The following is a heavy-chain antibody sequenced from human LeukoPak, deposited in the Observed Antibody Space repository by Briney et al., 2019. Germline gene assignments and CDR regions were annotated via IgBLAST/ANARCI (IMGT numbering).Heavy chain of an antibody. J-gene: IGHJ6*02. CDR2: ISPSGTYI. CDR1: GFTFSDFT. D-gene: IGHD3-16*01. V-gene: IGHV3-21*04. CDR3: ARDREGSGRFGTDV. Sequence: GRSLRLSCAAPGFTFSDFTMNWVRQAPGKGLEWVSSISPSGTYISYMDSLKGRFTISRDNAKSSLYLQMNNLRVEDTGLYYCARDREGSGRFGTDVWGQGTTVTVSS.